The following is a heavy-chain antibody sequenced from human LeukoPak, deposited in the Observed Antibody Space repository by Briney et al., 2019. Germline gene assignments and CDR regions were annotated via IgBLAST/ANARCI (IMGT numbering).Heavy chain of an antibody. Sequence: GGSLRLSRAASGFTFSSYWMHWVRQAPGKGLVWVSRINSDGSSTSYADSVKGRFTISRDNAKNTLYLQMNSLRAEDTAVYYCARELVTSYYYCGMDVWGQGTTVTVSS. J-gene: IGHJ6*02. D-gene: IGHD2-21*02. CDR2: INSDGSST. V-gene: IGHV3-74*01. CDR1: GFTFSSYW. CDR3: ARELVTSYYYCGMDV.